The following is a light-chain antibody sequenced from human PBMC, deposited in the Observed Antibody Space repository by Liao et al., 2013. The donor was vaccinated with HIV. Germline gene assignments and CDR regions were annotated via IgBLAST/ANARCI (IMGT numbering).Light chain of an antibody. Sequence: SYELTQPPSVSVSPGQTASITCSGDKLGDKYACWYQQKPGQSPVLIIYQDNRRPSGIPERFSGSRSGNTATLTISGTQTMDEADYYCQAWDSSIYVVFGGGTKLTVL. CDR1: KLGDKY. CDR3: QAWDSSIYVV. J-gene: IGLJ2*01. V-gene: IGLV3-1*01. CDR2: QDN.